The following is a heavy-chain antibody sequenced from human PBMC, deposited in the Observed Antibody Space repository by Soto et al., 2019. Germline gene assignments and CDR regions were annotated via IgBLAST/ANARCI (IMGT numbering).Heavy chain of an antibody. CDR3: ARRVRQTMVRAVFLGYRKGV. J-gene: IGHJ6*01. CDR2: IYYSGST. Sequence: SETLSLTCTVSGGSISSSSYYWGWIRQPPGKGMEWIGSIYYSGSTYYNPSLKSRVTISVDTSKNQFSLKLCSVNAADSAVYYCARRVRQTMVRAVFLGYRKGVWGHGTTVAF. CDR1: GGSISSSSYY. V-gene: IGHV4-39*01. D-gene: IGHD3-10*01.